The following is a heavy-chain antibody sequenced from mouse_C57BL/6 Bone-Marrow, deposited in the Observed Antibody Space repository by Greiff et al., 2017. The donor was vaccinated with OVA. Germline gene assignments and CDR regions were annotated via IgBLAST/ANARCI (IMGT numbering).Heavy chain of an antibody. J-gene: IGHJ4*01. CDR1: GFSLTSYG. Sequence: VKLVESGPGLVQPSQSLSITCTVSGFSLTSYGVHWVRQSPGKGLEWLGVRWRGGSTDYNAAFMSRLSITKDNSKSQVFFKMNSLQADDTAIYYCAKNLIAMDYWGQGTSVTVSS. CDR2: RWRGGST. V-gene: IGHV2-5*01. CDR3: AKNLIAMDY.